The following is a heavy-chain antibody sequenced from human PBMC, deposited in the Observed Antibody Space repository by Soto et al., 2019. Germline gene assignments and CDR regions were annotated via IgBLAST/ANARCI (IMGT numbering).Heavy chain of an antibody. D-gene: IGHD5-12*01. CDR1: VYTFTGYY. J-gene: IGHJ6*02. CDR3: ARDPYEGYYYYGMDV. Sequence: ASVKVSFPASVYTFTGYYMHWVRQAPGQGLEWMGWINPNSGGTNYAQKFQGWVTMTRDTSISTAYMELSRLRSDDTAVYYCARDPYEGYYYYGMDVWGQGTTVTVSS. CDR2: INPNSGGT. V-gene: IGHV1-2*04.